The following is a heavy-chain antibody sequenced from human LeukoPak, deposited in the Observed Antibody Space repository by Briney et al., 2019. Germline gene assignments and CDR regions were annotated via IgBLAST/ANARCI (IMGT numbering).Heavy chain of an antibody. V-gene: IGHV4-4*07. Sequence: AGTLSLTCSVSGGSIGTFYWNWIRQPAGKGLEWIGRIWSSGTTNYNPFLKSRVTMSLDTSKNQVSLNLISVTAADTALYYCARSEYVTFDYWGQGTLVTVSS. CDR3: ARSEYVTFDY. CDR1: GGSIGTFY. D-gene: IGHD3-16*01. J-gene: IGHJ4*02. CDR2: IWSSGTT.